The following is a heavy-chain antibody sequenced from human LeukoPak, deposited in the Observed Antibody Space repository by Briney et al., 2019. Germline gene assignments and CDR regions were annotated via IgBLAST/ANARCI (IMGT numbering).Heavy chain of an antibody. CDR3: ARDFLGYCSGGSCPNWFDP. V-gene: IGHV4-59*01. D-gene: IGHD2-15*01. J-gene: IGHJ5*02. CDR2: IYCSGST. CDR1: GGSISSYY. Sequence: KPSETLSLTCTVSGGSISSYYWSWIRQPPGKGLEWIGYIYCSGSTNYNPSLKSRVTISVDTSKNQFSLKLSSVTAADTAVYYCARDFLGYCSGGSCPNWFDPWGQGTLVTVSS.